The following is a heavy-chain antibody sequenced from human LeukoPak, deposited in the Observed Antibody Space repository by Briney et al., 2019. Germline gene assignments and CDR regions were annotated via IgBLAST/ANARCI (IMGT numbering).Heavy chain of an antibody. J-gene: IGHJ3*02. Sequence: SETLSLTCTVSGGSISSSSYYWGWIRQPPGKGLEWIGSIYYSGSTYYNPSLKSRVTISVDTSKNQFSLKLSSVTAADTAVYYCARDYSGYSSSWYLAFDIWGQGTMVTVSS. CDR2: IYYSGST. CDR1: GGSISSSSYY. D-gene: IGHD6-13*01. CDR3: ARDYSGYSSSWYLAFDI. V-gene: IGHV4-39*07.